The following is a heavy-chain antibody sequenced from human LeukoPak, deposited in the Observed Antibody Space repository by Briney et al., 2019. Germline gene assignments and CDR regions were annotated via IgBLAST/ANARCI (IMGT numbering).Heavy chain of an antibody. V-gene: IGHV3-48*01. J-gene: IGHJ4*02. D-gene: IGHD2-2*01. CDR3: ARDSRSHCSSTACYGPYFDY. CDR2: ISSSGTII. CDR1: AFTISAPG. Sequence: PGGSLRLSCAASAFTISAPGTSWVRQTSGKGLEWISYISSSGTIIYYADSVKGRFTISRDSAKNSLFLQMNSLRAEDTAVYYCARDSRSHCSSTACYGPYFDYWGQGTLVTVSS.